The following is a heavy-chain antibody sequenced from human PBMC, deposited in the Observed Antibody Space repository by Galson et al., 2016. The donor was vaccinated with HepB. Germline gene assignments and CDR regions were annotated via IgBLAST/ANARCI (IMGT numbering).Heavy chain of an antibody. Sequence: SLRLSCAAPGFIFDDFAMHWVRQVPGKGLEWVSGISWNGASHGYADSVKGRFTISRDSAKNSLYLQMNSLTPEDTAFYSCAKGLTYGGWEPYYFDSWGQGTLVTVSS. D-gene: IGHD3-9*01. J-gene: IGHJ4*02. V-gene: IGHV3-9*01. CDR2: ISWNGASH. CDR3: AKGLTYGGWEPYYFDS. CDR1: GFIFDDFA.